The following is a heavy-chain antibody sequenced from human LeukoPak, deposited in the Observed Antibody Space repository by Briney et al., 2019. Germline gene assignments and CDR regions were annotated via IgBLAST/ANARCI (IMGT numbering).Heavy chain of an antibody. CDR1: GGSISSYY. D-gene: IGHD5-18*01. J-gene: IGHJ4*02. Sequence: SETLSLTCTVSGGSISSYYWSWIRQPPGKVLEWVGYIYYSGSTNYNPSLKSRVTISVDTSKSQFSLKLSSVTAADTAVYYCARSDTAMVSAFDYWGQGTLFTVSS. CDR3: ARSDTAMVSAFDY. CDR2: IYYSGST. V-gene: IGHV4-59*01.